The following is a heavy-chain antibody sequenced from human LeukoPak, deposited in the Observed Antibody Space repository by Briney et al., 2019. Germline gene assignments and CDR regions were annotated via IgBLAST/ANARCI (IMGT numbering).Heavy chain of an antibody. V-gene: IGHV3-53*01. J-gene: IGHJ4*02. Sequence: PGGSLRLSCAASGFTVNTNYMSWVRQAPGKGLEWVSVIYSGSSTYYADSGKGRFTISRDNSKNTLYLQMNSLRAEDTAVYYCAKSPHYYGSGVYFDYWGQGTLVTVSS. CDR3: AKSPHYYGSGVYFDY. CDR1: GFTVNTNY. D-gene: IGHD3-10*01. CDR2: IYSGSST.